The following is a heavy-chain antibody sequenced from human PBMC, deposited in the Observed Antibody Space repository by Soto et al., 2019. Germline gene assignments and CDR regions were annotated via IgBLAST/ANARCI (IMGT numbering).Heavy chain of an antibody. Sequence: GGSLRLSCAASGFPSSSYAMNWVRQAPGKGLEWVSYISSGDSSIYYADSVKGRFTISRDNAKNSLNLQMNSLRAEDTAVYYCASHCSGGTCFFAYWGQGTLVTVSS. CDR3: ASHCSGGTCFFAY. CDR2: ISSGDSSI. D-gene: IGHD2-15*01. CDR1: GFPSSSYA. J-gene: IGHJ4*02. V-gene: IGHV3-48*01.